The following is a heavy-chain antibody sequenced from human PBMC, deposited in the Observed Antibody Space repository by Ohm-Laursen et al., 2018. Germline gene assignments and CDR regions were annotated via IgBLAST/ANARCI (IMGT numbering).Heavy chain of an antibody. CDR3: ARHRHKSVPGAFDI. J-gene: IGHJ3*02. CDR1: GGSISSGGYY. V-gene: IGHV4-31*03. CDR2: IYYSGST. Sequence: SQTLSLTCTVSGGSISSGGYYWSWIRQHPGKGLEWIGYIYYSGSTYYNPSLKSRVTISVDTSKNQFSLKLSSVTAADTAVYYCARHRHKSVPGAFDIWAHGTMIIVS.